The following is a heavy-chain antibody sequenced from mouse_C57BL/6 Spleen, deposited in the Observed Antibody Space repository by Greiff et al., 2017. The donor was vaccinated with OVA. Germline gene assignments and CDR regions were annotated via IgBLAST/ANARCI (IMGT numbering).Heavy chain of an antibody. J-gene: IGHJ4*01. CDR2: INPGSGGT. CDR3: ARSGGEAMDY. CDR1: GYAFTNYL. V-gene: IGHV1-54*01. Sequence: VQLQESGAELVRPGTSVKVSCKASGYAFTNYLIEWVKQRPGQGLEWIGVINPGSGGTNYNEKFKGKATLTADKSSSTAYMQLSSLTSEDSAVYFCARSGGEAMDYWGQGTSVTVSS.